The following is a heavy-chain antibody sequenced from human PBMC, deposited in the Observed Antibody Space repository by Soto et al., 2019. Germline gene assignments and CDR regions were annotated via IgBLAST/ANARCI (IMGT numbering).Heavy chain of an antibody. D-gene: IGHD2-15*01. CDR3: ATYVEGYCSGANCYRGCDF. J-gene: IGHJ4*02. CDR1: GYTFSSYG. Sequence: QVQLVQSGAEVKKPGASVKVSCKASGYTFSSYGINWVRQAPGQGLEWMGWISAYNGNAEYAQKLQGRVTLTTDTSTSTVYMELRSLRSDDTAVYYCATYVEGYCSGANCYRGCDFWGQGTLVIVSS. CDR2: ISAYNGNA. V-gene: IGHV1-18*01.